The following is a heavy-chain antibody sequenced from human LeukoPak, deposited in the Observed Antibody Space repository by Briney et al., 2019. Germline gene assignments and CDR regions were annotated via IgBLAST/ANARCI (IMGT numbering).Heavy chain of an antibody. CDR2: ISSSSSYI. Sequence: GGSLRLTCAASGFTFSSYSMNWVRQAPGKGLEWVSSISSSSSYIYYADSVKGRFTISRDNAKNSLYLQMNSLRAEDTAVYYCARGGGDTGYSSGWYDWGQGTLVTVSS. CDR1: GFTFSSYS. D-gene: IGHD6-19*01. CDR3: ARGGGDTGYSSGWYD. J-gene: IGHJ4*02. V-gene: IGHV3-21*01.